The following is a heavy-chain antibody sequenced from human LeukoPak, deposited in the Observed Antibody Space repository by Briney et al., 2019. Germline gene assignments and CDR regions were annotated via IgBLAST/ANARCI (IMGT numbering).Heavy chain of an antibody. Sequence: SETLSLTCTVSGGSINSASHYWSWIRQPAGKGLEWIGRIYTSGSTDYNPSLKSRVTISVDTSKNQFSLHLTSVTAADTAVCYCAREIIVAAGHDYWGQGTLVTVSS. J-gene: IGHJ4*02. CDR1: GGSINSASHY. CDR2: IYTSGST. V-gene: IGHV4-61*02. D-gene: IGHD6-13*01. CDR3: AREIIVAAGHDY.